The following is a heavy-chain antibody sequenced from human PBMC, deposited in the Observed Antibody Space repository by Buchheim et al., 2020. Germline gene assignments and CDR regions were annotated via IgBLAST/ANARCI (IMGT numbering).Heavy chain of an antibody. J-gene: IGHJ2*01. CDR1: GGSISSGGYY. CDR2: IYYSGRT. CDR3: ARGVDTAMVPSYSSSWYVPYCIFDL. Sequence: QVQLQESGPGLVKPSQTLSLTCSVSGGSISSGGYYWSWIRQHPGRGLEWIGYIYYSGRTYYNPSLKGRLTISADTCKNQFSLDLSSVTAADTAVFFCARGVDTAMVPSYSSSWYVPYCIFDLWGRGTL. V-gene: IGHV4-31*02. D-gene: IGHD5-18*01.